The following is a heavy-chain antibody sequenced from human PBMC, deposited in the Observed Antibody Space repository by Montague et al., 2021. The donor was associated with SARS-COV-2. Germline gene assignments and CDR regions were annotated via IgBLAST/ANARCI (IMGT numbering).Heavy chain of an antibody. Sequence: SETLSLTCTVTGDSVISDKYYWSWIRQPPGKGLEWIGFIYDSGSTSYNPSLHSRVTITIDTSKKQFSLNLMSVTPADTAVYYCVKGSGYPWGQGTLVTVSS. CDR2: IYDSGST. J-gene: IGHJ5*02. CDR3: VKGSGYP. CDR1: GDSVISDKYY. V-gene: IGHV4-61*01. D-gene: IGHD3-22*01.